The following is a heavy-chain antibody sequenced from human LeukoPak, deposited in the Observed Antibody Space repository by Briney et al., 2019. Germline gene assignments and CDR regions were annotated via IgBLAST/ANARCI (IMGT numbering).Heavy chain of an antibody. Sequence: PSETLSLTCTVSGGSISSSGYYWGWIRQPPGKGLEWIGSVSYGGSTYYNPSLKSRVTISVDTSKNQFSLKLSSVTAADTAVYYCARDPSWSRDYFDYWGRGTLVTVSS. D-gene: IGHD6-13*01. CDR3: ARDPSWSRDYFDY. CDR1: GGSISSSGYY. V-gene: IGHV4-39*07. CDR2: VSYGGST. J-gene: IGHJ4*02.